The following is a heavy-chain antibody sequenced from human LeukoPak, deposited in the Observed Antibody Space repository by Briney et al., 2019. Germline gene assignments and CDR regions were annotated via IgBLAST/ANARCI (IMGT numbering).Heavy chain of an antibody. Sequence: GGSLRLSCAASGFTFSDYYMSWIRQAPGKGLEWVSYISSSSSYTKYADSVKGRFTISRDNAKNLLYLQMNSLRAEDTAVYYCARDFTPNYYDSRGYYHPDYFQHWGQGTLVTVSS. CDR3: ARDFTPNYYDSRGYYHPDYFQH. D-gene: IGHD3-22*01. V-gene: IGHV3-11*05. CDR2: ISSSSSYT. CDR1: GFTFSDYY. J-gene: IGHJ1*01.